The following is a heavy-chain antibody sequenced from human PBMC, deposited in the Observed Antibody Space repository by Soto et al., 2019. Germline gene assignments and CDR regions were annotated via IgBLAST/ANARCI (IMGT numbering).Heavy chain of an antibody. Sequence: VGSLRLSCAASGFTFTSYAMSWVRQAPGKGLEWVSTINESGGRTYYTDSVKGRFTISRDISKNTLYLQMNSLRAEDTALYYCAKDARPSSWGQGTLVTVSS. CDR1: GFTFTSYA. V-gene: IGHV3-23*01. CDR2: INESGGRT. CDR3: AKDARPSS. J-gene: IGHJ5*02.